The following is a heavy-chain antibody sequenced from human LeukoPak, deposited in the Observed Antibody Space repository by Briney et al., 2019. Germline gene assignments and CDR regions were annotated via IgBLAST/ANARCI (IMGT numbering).Heavy chain of an antibody. J-gene: IGHJ3*02. CDR3: GKSRRSYDAFDI. CDR1: GGPISSSSYY. Sequence: SETLSLTCTVSGGPISSSSYYWSWIRQAPGKGLEWIGYVYYSGSTNYNPSLKSRVTMSVDTSKNQFSLKLSSVTAADTAVYYCGKSRRSYDAFDIWGQGTMVTVSS. V-gene: IGHV4-61*05. D-gene: IGHD2-2*01. CDR2: VYYSGST.